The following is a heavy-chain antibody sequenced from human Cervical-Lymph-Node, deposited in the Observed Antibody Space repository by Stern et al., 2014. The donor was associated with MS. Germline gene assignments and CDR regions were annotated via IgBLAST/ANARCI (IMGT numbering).Heavy chain of an antibody. Sequence: QLVQSGAEVKKPGASVKVSCKASGYTFTDYHIHWVRQAPGQGLEWMGRINHKSGVTNYAQKFQGRVSMTRDTSISTAYMELSGLRSDDTAVYYCSRRVEDVVATAIIWYFDLWGRGTLVTVSS. CDR1: GYTFTDYH. CDR2: INHKSGVT. J-gene: IGHJ2*01. D-gene: IGHD2-21*02. CDR3: SRRVEDVVATAIIWYFDL. V-gene: IGHV1-2*02.